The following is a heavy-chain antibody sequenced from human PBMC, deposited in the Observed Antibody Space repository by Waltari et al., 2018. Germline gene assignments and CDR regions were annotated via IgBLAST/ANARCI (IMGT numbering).Heavy chain of an antibody. CDR2: IQRSGRT. Sequence: GWSWVRQPPGKGLEWIGQIQRSGRTNYNPSFASRVTMSIDTSNNNFSLRVTSATAADTAVYYCARDRGKGIYLDSWGQGTLVTVSP. J-gene: IGHJ4*02. D-gene: IGHD2-15*01. CDR3: ARDRGKGIYLDS. V-gene: IGHV4-4*02. CDR1: G.